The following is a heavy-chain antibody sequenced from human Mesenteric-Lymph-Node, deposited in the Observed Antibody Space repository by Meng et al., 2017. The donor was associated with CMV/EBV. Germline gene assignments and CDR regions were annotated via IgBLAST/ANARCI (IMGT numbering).Heavy chain of an antibody. D-gene: IGHD2-2*01. Sequence: GESLKISCAASGFTFDDYAMHWVRQAPGKGLEWVSSISSSSSYIYYAGSVKGRFTISRDNAKNSLYLQMNSLRAEDTAVYYCARELSSTRAGYYYYYGMDVWGQGTTVTVSS. J-gene: IGHJ6*02. CDR1: GFTFDDYA. CDR3: ARELSSTRAGYYYYYGMDV. V-gene: IGHV3-21*01. CDR2: ISSSSSYI.